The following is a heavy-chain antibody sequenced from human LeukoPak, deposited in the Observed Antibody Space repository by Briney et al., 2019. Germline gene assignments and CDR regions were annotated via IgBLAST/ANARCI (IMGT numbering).Heavy chain of an antibody. CDR2: ISSSSGTI. Sequence: GGSLRLSCAASGFTFTSYSMNWVRQAPGKGLEWVSYISSSSGTIYYADSVKGRFTISRDNAKSSLYLQMSSLRVEDTAVYYCARGGYCSSSSCFTSRFDPWGQGTPVTVSS. J-gene: IGHJ5*02. CDR3: ARGGYCSSSSCFTSRFDP. D-gene: IGHD2-2*01. V-gene: IGHV3-48*01. CDR1: GFTFTSYS.